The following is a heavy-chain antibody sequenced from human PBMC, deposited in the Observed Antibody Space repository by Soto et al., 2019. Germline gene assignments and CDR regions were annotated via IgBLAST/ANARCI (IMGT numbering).Heavy chain of an antibody. V-gene: IGHV1-2*04. D-gene: IGHD2-2*01. Sequence: ASVKVSCKASGYTFTDYYMHWVRQAPGQGLEWMGWINPKSGDTKYAQKFQGWVTMTRDTSISTAYMELSRLRSDDTAVYYCARALVVPAAMSLSPWFDPWGQGTRVXVSS. J-gene: IGHJ5*02. CDR2: INPKSGDT. CDR1: GYTFTDYY. CDR3: ARALVVPAAMSLSPWFDP.